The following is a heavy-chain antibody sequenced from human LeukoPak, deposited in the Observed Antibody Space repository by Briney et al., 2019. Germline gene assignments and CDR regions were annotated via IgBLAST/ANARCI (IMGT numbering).Heavy chain of an antibody. J-gene: IGHJ4*02. V-gene: IGHV4-59*08. Sequence: PLETLSLTCTVSGGSIGSYYWSWIRQPPGKGLEWIGYIYYSGTTDYNPSLKSRVTISVDTSKNQFSLKLSSVTAADTAVYYCARRVSGSLYYFDYWGQGTLVTVSS. D-gene: IGHD3-10*01. CDR1: GGSIGSYY. CDR2: IYYSGTT. CDR3: ARRVSGSLYYFDY.